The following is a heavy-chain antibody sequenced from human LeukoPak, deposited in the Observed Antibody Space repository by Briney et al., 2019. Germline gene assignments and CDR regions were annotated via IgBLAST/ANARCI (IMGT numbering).Heavy chain of an antibody. CDR1: GFTFSSYA. Sequence: GGSLGLSCAASGFTFSSYAMSWVRQAPGKGLEWVSAISGSGGSTYYADSVKGRFTISRDNSKNTLYLQMNSLRAEDTAVYYCAKGATMIVVVTMYYFDYWGQGTLVTVSS. CDR2: ISGSGGST. J-gene: IGHJ4*02. CDR3: AKGATMIVVVTMYYFDY. D-gene: IGHD3-22*01. V-gene: IGHV3-23*01.